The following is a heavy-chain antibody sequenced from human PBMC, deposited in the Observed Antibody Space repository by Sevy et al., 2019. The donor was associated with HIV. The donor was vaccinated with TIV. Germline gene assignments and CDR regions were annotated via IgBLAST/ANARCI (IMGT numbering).Heavy chain of an antibody. D-gene: IGHD4-17*01. J-gene: IGHJ4*02. Sequence: GGSLRLSCAASGFTFSSNWMSWVRQAPGKGLEWVANIKQDGSDKYYVDSVKGRFTISRDNAKNSLYLPMNSLRVEDTAVYYCARDHDYGDYDYWGQGTLVTVSS. CDR1: GFTFSSNW. CDR2: IKQDGSDK. V-gene: IGHV3-7*01. CDR3: ARDHDYGDYDY.